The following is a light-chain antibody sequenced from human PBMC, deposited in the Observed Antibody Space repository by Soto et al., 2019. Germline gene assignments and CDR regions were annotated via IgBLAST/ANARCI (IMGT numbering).Light chain of an antibody. Sequence: IQMTQSPSSLSASVGDRVTLTCRASQSIRNDLAWYQQKPGKAPRLLVYGASSLAPGVPSRFSGSGSGTEFTLTISSLQPDDFATYYCQHYNSYSEAFGQGTKVDI. J-gene: IGKJ1*01. CDR1: QSIRND. CDR3: QHYNSYSEA. V-gene: IGKV1-17*01. CDR2: GAS.